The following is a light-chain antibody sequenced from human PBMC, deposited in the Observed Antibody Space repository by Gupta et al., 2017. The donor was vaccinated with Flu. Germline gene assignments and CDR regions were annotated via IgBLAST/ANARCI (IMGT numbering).Light chain of an antibody. CDR3: KQALQTPRT. CDR1: QSLLHSNGYNY. J-gene: IGKJ1*01. CDR2: LGS. Sequence: DIVMTQSPLSLPVTPGEPASISCRSSQSLLHSNGYNYLDWYLQKPGQSPQLLIYLGSNRASGVPDRFSGSGSGTDFTLKISRVEAEDVGFYYCKQALQTPRTFGQGTKVETK. V-gene: IGKV2-28*01.